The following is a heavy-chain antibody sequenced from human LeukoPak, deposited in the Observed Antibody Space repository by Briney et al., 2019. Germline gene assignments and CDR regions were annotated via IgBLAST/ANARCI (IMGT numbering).Heavy chain of an antibody. J-gene: IGHJ4*02. Sequence: KPSETLSLTCTVSGGSISSSSYYWGWIRQPPGKGLEWIGSIYYSGSTYYNPSLKSRVTISVDTSKNQFSLKLSSVTAADTAVYYCARDITGYFDYWGQGTLVTVSS. D-gene: IGHD3-3*01. CDR2: IYYSGST. CDR1: GGSISSSSYY. CDR3: ARDITGYFDY. V-gene: IGHV4-39*07.